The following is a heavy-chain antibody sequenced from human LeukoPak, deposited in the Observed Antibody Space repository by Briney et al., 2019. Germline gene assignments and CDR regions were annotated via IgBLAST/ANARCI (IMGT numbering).Heavy chain of an antibody. CDR1: GFTFSSYS. D-gene: IGHD3-3*01. CDR3: ARDFTYYDFWSGYQRYYMDA. CDR2: ISSSSRYI. Sequence: GGSLRLSCAASGFTFSSYSMNWVRQAPGKGLEWVSSISSSSRYIYYADPVKGRFTISRDNAKNSLYLQMYSLRPEDTAVYYCARDFTYYDFWSGYQRYYMDAWGKRTTVTVSS. V-gene: IGHV3-21*01. J-gene: IGHJ6*03.